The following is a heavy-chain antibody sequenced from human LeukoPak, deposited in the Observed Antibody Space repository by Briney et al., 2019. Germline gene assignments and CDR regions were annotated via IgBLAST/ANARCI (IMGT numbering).Heavy chain of an antibody. J-gene: IGHJ5*02. V-gene: IGHV1-2*06. Sequence: ASVKVSCKASGYTFTGYYMHWVRQAPGQGLEWMGRINPNSGGTNYAQKFQGRVTITADESTSTAYMELSSLRSEDTAVYYCARGGAAADPGNWFDPGAREPWSPSPQ. CDR3: ARGGAAADPGNWFDP. CDR2: INPNSGGT. CDR1: GYTFTGYY. D-gene: IGHD6-13*01.